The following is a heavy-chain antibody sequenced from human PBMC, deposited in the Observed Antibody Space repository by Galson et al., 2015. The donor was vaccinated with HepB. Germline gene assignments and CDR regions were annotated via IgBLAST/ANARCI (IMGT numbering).Heavy chain of an antibody. Sequence: SLRLSCAASGFTFSSYGMHWVRQAPGKGLEWVAVIWYDGSNKYYADSVKGRFTISRDNSKNTLYLQMNSLRAEDTAVYYCARDYDDYSSGGWFDPWGQGTLVTVSS. CDR3: ARDYDDYSSGGWFDP. CDR2: IWYDGSNK. D-gene: IGHD4-11*01. CDR1: GFTFSSYG. V-gene: IGHV3-33*01. J-gene: IGHJ5*02.